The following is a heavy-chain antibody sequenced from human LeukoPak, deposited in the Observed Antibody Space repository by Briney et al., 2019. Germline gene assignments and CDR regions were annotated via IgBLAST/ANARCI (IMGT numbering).Heavy chain of an antibody. V-gene: IGHV3-73*01. Sequence: GGSLRLSCAASGFTFSDSAMHWVRQASGKGLEWVGRIRTKRNNYATAYAASVRGRFTISRDDSKNTAFLQMSSLKTEDTAVYYCAKNTSPWISGFDYWGQGTLVAVSS. CDR3: AKNTSPWISGFDY. CDR2: IRTKRNNYAT. D-gene: IGHD3-10*01. CDR1: GFTFSDSA. J-gene: IGHJ4*02.